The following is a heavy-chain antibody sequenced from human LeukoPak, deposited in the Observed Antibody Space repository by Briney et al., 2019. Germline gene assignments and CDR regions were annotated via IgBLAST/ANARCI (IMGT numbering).Heavy chain of an antibody. CDR1: GFTFSSYA. V-gene: IGHV3-23*01. Sequence: PGGSLRLSCAASGFTFSSYAMSWVRQAPGKGLEWVSAISGSGGSTYYADSVKGRFTISRDNSKNTLYLQMNSLRAEDTAVYYCAKDRPGTAMVTDAFDIWGQGTMVTVSS. D-gene: IGHD5-18*01. CDR3: AKDRPGTAMVTDAFDI. J-gene: IGHJ3*02. CDR2: ISGSGGST.